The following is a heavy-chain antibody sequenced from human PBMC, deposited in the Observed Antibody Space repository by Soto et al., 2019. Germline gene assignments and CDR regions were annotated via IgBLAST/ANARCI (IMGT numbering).Heavy chain of an antibody. CDR2: IYYSGST. V-gene: IGHV4-39*01. D-gene: IGHD5-18*01. CDR1: GGSISSISYY. J-gene: IGHJ5*02. CDR3: ARDSRPYRGYSYGFNWFHX. Sequence: PSETLSLTCTVSGGSISSISYYWGWIRQPPGKGLEWIGSIYYSGSTYYNPSLKSRVTISVDTSTNKFSLKLSSVTAADTAVYYCARDSRPYRGYSYGFNWFHXWGQGTLVTVSX.